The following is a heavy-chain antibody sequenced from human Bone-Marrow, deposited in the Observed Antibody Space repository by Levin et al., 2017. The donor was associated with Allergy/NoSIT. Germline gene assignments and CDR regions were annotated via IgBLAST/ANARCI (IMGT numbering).Heavy chain of an antibody. V-gene: IGHV3-48*02. CDR3: AREEVNAIRRNYIDP. D-gene: IGHD2-21*01. J-gene: IGHJ5*02. Sequence: GGSLRLSCAASGFTFSSYGMDWVRQAPGKGLEWIAYIASSSSNTIYYADSVRGRFTVSRDNAKSSLYLQMNSLRDEDTAVYYCAREEVNAIRRNYIDPWGQGILVTVSS. CDR2: IASSSSNTI. CDR1: GFTFSSYG.